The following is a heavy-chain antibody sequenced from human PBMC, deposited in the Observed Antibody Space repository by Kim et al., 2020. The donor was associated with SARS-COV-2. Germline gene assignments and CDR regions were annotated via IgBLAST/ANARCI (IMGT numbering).Heavy chain of an antibody. CDR3: ARETSVDTAMVT. Sequence: NYAQKFQGRVTMTRDTSISTAYMELSRLRSDDTAVYYCARETSVDTAMVTWGQGTLVTVSS. D-gene: IGHD5-18*01. J-gene: IGHJ5*02. V-gene: IGHV1-2*02.